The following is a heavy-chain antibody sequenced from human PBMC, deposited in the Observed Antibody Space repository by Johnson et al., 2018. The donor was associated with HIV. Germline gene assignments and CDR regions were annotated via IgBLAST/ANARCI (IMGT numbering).Heavy chain of an antibody. Sequence: QVQLVESGGGLVKPGGSLRLSCAASGFTFSDYYMSWIRQAPGKGLDWVSYISSTGTTIYYADSVKGRFTISRDNAMKSLYLQINSLRAEDTAVYYCARNRPVSYGYRGAFDIWGQGTMVTVSS. V-gene: IGHV3-11*04. D-gene: IGHD5-18*01. CDR3: ARNRPVSYGYRGAFDI. CDR1: GFTFSDYY. J-gene: IGHJ3*02. CDR2: ISSTGTTI.